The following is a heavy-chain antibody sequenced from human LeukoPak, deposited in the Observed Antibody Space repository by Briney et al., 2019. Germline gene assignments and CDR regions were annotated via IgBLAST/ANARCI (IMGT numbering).Heavy chain of an antibody. CDR1: GFTFRSYA. CDR2: ISGSSGST. CDR3: AKDIMSTRNYYFDY. V-gene: IGHV3-23*01. J-gene: IGHJ4*02. Sequence: GGSLRLSCAASGFTFRSYAMNWVRQAPGKGLEWVSTISGSSGSTYYADSVKGRFTISRDNSKNTLYLQMNRLRAEDTAIYYCAKDIMSTRNYYFDYWGQGTLVTVSS.